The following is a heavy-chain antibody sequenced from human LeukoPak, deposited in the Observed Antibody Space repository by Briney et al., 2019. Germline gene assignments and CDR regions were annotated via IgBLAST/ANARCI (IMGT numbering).Heavy chain of an antibody. CDR3: ALPLYCSGGSCYNPDY. Sequence: GASVKVSCKASGGTFSSYAISWVRQAPGQGLEWMGRIIPILGIANYAQKFQGRVTITADKSTSTAYMELSSLRSEDTAVYYCALPLYCSGGSCYNPDYWGQGTLVTVSS. CDR1: GGTFSSYA. CDR2: IIPILGIA. J-gene: IGHJ4*02. D-gene: IGHD2-15*01. V-gene: IGHV1-69*04.